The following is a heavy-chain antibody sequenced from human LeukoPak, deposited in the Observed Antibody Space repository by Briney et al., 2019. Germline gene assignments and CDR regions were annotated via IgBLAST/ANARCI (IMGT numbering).Heavy chain of an antibody. CDR1: GFTFSGSA. D-gene: IGHD6-19*01. V-gene: IGHV3-73*01. CDR3: TIILIAVAGRSFDY. J-gene: IGHJ4*02. Sequence: GGSLRLSCAASGFTFSGSAMHWVRQASGKGLEWVGRIRSKANSYATAYAASVKGRFTISRDDSKNTAYLQMNSLKTEDTAVYYCTIILIAVAGRSFDYWGQGTLVTVSS. CDR2: IRSKANSYAT.